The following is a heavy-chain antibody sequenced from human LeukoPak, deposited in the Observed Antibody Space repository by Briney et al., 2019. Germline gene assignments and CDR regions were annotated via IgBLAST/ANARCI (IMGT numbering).Heavy chain of an antibody. V-gene: IGHV3-23*01. CDR1: GFTFSSYS. D-gene: IGHD3-22*01. CDR3: AKVAPDYYDSTMGDI. CDR2: ISGSGGST. J-gene: IGHJ3*02. Sequence: PGGSLRLSCAASGFTFSSYSMNWVRQAPGKGLVWVSAISGSGGSTYYADSVKGRFTISRDNSKNTLYLQMNSLRAEDTAVYYCAKVAPDYYDSTMGDIWGQGTMVTVSS.